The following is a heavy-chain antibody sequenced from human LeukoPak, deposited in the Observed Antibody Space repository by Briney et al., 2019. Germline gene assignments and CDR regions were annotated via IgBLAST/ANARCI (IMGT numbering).Heavy chain of an antibody. D-gene: IGHD3-3*01. J-gene: IGHJ6*03. CDR1: AFTFSTYA. V-gene: IGHV3-23*01. Sequence: GGSLRLSCAASAFTFSTYAMSWVRQAQGKGLASVSVISGGAGSTYYADSVKGRFTISRDNSKNTLYLQMNSLRAEDTAVYYCVKDKYNFWSGSNYYYMDVWGKGTTVTVSS. CDR2: ISGGAGST. CDR3: VKDKYNFWSGSNYYYMDV.